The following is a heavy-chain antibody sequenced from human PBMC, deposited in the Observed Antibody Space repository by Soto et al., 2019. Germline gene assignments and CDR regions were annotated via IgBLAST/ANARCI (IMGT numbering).Heavy chain of an antibody. CDR2: IFHSGST. CDR1: GGSITSGGFY. Sequence: QVQLQESGPGLVKPSQTLSLTCTVSGGSITSGGFYWSWIRQHPGKGLEWIAYIFHSGSTDYNPSLKSRVTISADTSKNQFSLKLTFVTAAETAVYYCVRGGIAGTWFDPWGQGTLFTVSS. D-gene: IGHD6-13*01. V-gene: IGHV4-31*03. J-gene: IGHJ5*02. CDR3: VRGGIAGTWFDP.